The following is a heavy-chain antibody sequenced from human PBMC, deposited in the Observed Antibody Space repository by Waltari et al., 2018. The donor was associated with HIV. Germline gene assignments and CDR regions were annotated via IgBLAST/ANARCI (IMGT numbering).Heavy chain of an antibody. D-gene: IGHD5-12*01. V-gene: IGHV4-38-2*01. CDR2: IYHSGST. CDR3: ARVREMATTYYFDY. Sequence: QVQLQESGPGLVKPSETLSLTCAVSGYSISSGYYWGWIRQPPGKGLEWIGSIYHSGSTYYNPSLKSRVTISVDTSKNQFSLKLSSVTAADTAVYYCARVREMATTYYFDYWGQGTLVTVSS. J-gene: IGHJ4*02. CDR1: GYSISSGYY.